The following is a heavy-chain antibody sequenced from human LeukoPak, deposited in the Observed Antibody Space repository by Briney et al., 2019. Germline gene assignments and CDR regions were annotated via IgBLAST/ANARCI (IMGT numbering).Heavy chain of an antibody. CDR2: INSDGTTT. V-gene: IGHV3-74*01. CDR3: AVSNGGYGP. J-gene: IGHJ5*02. D-gene: IGHD5-12*01. CDR1: AFNFTAYW. Sequence: PGGSLRLSCGSTAFNFTAYWMHWVRQAPRQGLLWVARINSDGTTTNYADSVKGRFTISRDNAKNTLFLQMNSLRAEDTAVYFCAVSNGGYGPWGQGALVTVSS.